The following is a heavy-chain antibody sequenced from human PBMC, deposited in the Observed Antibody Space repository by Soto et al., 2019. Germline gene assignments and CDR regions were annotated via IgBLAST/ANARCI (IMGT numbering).Heavy chain of an antibody. CDR3: ARSFGGAAAGPFDV. V-gene: IGHV4-59*12. CDR1: GGSISSYY. CDR2: IYYSGST. J-gene: IGHJ4*02. Sequence: PSETLSLTCTVSGGSISSYYWSWIRQPPGKGLEWIGYIYYSGSTNYNPSLKSRVTISVDTSKNQFSLKLSSVTAADTAVYYCARSFGGAAAGPFDVWGQGTLVIVSS. D-gene: IGHD6-13*01.